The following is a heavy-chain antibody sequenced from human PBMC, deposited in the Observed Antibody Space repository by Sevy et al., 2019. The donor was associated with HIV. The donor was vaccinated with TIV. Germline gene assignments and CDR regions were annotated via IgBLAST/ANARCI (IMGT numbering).Heavy chain of an antibody. V-gene: IGHV1-18*01. J-gene: IGHJ4*02. CDR1: GYTFTSYG. CDR3: AREAGGGSYYDLDY. Sequence: ASVKVSCKASGYTFTSYGISWVRQAPGQGLEWMGWISAYNGNTNYAQKLQGRVTMTTDTSTSTAYMELRSLRSADTAVYYCAREAGGGSYYDLDYWGQGTLVTVSS. CDR2: ISAYNGNT. D-gene: IGHD1-26*01.